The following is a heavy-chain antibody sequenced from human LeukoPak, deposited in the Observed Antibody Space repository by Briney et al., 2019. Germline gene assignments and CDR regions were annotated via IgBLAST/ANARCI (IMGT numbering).Heavy chain of an antibody. Sequence: GRSLRLSCTTSGFTFGDYAMSWVRQAPGKGLEWVGFIRNKAYGATTEYAASVKGRFTISRDNSKSIAYVQLSSLKTEDTAVYYCTRGGASGLYYFDYWGQGTLVTVSS. CDR3: TRGGASGLYYFDY. J-gene: IGHJ4*02. CDR2: IRNKAYGATT. D-gene: IGHD6-19*01. CDR1: GFTFGDYA. V-gene: IGHV3-49*04.